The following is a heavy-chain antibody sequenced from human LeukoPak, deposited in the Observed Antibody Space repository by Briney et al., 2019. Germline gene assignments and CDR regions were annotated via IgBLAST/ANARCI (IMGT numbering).Heavy chain of an antibody. Sequence: GGSLRLSCAASGFTFRIYAMTWVRQAPGKGLEWVSGINWNGGSTGYADSVKGRFTISRDNAKNSLYLQMNSLRAEDTALYYCARVSTSFFLLDYWGQGTLVTVSS. J-gene: IGHJ4*02. D-gene: IGHD2-2*01. V-gene: IGHV3-20*04. CDR1: GFTFRIYA. CDR2: INWNGGST. CDR3: ARVSTSFFLLDY.